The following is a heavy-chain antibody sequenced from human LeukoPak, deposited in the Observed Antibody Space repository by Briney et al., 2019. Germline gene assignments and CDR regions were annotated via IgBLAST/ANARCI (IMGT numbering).Heavy chain of an antibody. Sequence: SETLSLTCTVSGYSISSGYYWGWIRQPPGKGLEGIGRIYHSGSTYYNPSLKSRVTISVDTSKNQFSLKLSSVTAADTAVYYCARALSGGYSGYDSYYFDYWGQGTLVTVSS. CDR1: GYSISSGYY. CDR2: IYHSGST. D-gene: IGHD5-12*01. J-gene: IGHJ4*02. V-gene: IGHV4-38-2*02. CDR3: ARALSGGYSGYDSYYFDY.